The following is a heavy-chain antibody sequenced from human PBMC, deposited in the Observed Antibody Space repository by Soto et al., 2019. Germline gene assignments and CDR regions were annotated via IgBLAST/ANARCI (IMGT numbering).Heavy chain of an antibody. J-gene: IGHJ5*01. Sequence: QVQLVQSGAEVKKPGSTVKVSCKTSGGTFNTFIFTWVRQAPGQGLEWMGGIVPLLGTTDYAQSLQGRVTFTADDSTSTAFMELRSLRSEDTAVYYCARGAWGDDTLAWGQGTLVTVSS. V-gene: IGHV1-69*16. CDR1: GGTFNTFI. CDR2: IVPLLGTT. D-gene: IGHD2-21*02. CDR3: ARGAWGDDTLA.